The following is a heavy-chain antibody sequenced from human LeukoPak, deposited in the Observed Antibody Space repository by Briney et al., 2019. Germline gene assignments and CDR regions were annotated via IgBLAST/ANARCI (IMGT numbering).Heavy chain of an antibody. J-gene: IGHJ3*02. CDR3: ARGGTIFGVVINPFRAFDI. CDR1: GGTFSSYA. Sequence: ASVKVSCKASGGTFSSYAISWVRQAPGQGLEWMGGIIPIFGTANYAQKFQGRVTITADESTSTAYMELSSLRSEDTAVYYCARGGTIFGVVINPFRAFDIWGQGTMVTVSS. CDR2: IIPIFGTA. V-gene: IGHV1-69*01. D-gene: IGHD3-3*01.